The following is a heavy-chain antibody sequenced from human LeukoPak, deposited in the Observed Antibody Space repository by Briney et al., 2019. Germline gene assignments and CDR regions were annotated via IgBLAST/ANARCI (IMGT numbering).Heavy chain of an antibody. CDR3: ARQMEPYGSGSLEY. J-gene: IGHJ4*02. V-gene: IGHV3-30*02. Sequence: GGSLRLSCAASGFTFSSYGMHWVRQAPGKGLEWVAFIRYDGSNKYYADSVKGRFTISRDNSKNTLYLQMNSLRAEDTAVYYCARQMEPYGSGSLEYWGQGTLVTVSS. D-gene: IGHD3-10*01. CDR1: GFTFSSYG. CDR2: IRYDGSNK.